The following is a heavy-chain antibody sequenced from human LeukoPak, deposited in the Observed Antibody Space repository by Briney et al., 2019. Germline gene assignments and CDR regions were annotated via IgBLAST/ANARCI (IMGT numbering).Heavy chain of an antibody. CDR3: ARSGYSGINYYYYGMDV. D-gene: IGHD5-12*01. V-gene: IGHV1-46*01. Sequence: ASVKVSCKASGYTFTSYYMHWVRQAPGQGLEWMGIINPSGGSTSYAQKFQGRVTVTRDTSTSTVYMELSSLRSEDTAVYYCARSGYSGINYYYYGMDVWGQGTTVTVSS. CDR1: GYTFTSYY. CDR2: INPSGGST. J-gene: IGHJ6*02.